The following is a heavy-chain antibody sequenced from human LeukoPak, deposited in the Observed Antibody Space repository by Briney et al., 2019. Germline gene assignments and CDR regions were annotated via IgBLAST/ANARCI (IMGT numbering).Heavy chain of an antibody. CDR2: INHSGST. D-gene: IGHD6-19*01. J-gene: IGHJ4*02. CDR3: ARTRSGLTPYYFDY. Sequence: SETLSLTCAVYGGSFRGYYWSWIRQPPGKRLVWIGEINHSGSTNYNPSLKSRVTISVDTSKNQFSLELSSVTAADTAVYYCARTRSGLTPYYFDYWGQGTLVTVSS. CDR1: GGSFRGYY. V-gene: IGHV4-34*01.